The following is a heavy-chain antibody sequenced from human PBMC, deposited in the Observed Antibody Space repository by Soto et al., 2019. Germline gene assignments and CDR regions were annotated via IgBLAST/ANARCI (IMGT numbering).Heavy chain of an antibody. CDR2: TYYRSKWYN. CDR3: ARDLGIAAADPYYYYYGMDV. CDR1: GDSVSSNSAA. D-gene: IGHD6-13*01. J-gene: IGHJ6*02. Sequence: SQTLSLTCAISGDSVSSNSAAWNWIRQSPSRGLEWLGRTYYRSKWYNDYAVSVKSRITINPDTSKNQFSLQLNSVTPEDTAVYYCARDLGIAAADPYYYYYGMDVWGQGTTVTVSS. V-gene: IGHV6-1*01.